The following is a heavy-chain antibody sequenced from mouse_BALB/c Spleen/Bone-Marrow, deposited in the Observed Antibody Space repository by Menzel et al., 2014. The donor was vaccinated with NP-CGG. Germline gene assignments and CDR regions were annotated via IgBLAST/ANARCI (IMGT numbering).Heavy chain of an antibody. V-gene: IGHV5-6*01. D-gene: IGHD1-1*01. Sequence: DVHLVESGGDLVKSGGSLKLSCAASGFTFSSYGMSWVRQTPDKRLEWVATISSGGSYTYYPDSVKGRFTISRDNAKNTLYLQMSSLKSEDTAMYYCASTITTVVAEDAMDYWGQGTSVTVSS. J-gene: IGHJ4*01. CDR1: GFTFSSYG. CDR2: ISSGGSYT. CDR3: ASTITTVVAEDAMDY.